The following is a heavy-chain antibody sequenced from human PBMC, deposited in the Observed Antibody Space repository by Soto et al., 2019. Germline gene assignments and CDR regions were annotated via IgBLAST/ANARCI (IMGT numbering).Heavy chain of an antibody. V-gene: IGHV4-59*01. CDR1: GGSISNYY. Sequence: SLTCTVSGGSISNYYWNWIRQSPGEGLEWIGYVSYSGNINYSPSLKSRVTISVDTSKNQFSLNLTSVTAADTAVYYCARGSSGYFPTLFWFWGQGTLVTVS. D-gene: IGHD3-22*01. CDR2: VSYSGNI. J-gene: IGHJ4*01. CDR3: ARGSSGYFPTLFWF.